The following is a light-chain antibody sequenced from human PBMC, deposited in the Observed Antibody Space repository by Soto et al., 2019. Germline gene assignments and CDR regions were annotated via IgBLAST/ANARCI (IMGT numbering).Light chain of an antibody. CDR2: AAS. J-gene: IGKJ1*01. Sequence: DIQMTQSPSSLSASVGDRVTITCRASQTITNYLNWYQQKPGKAPKLLIYAASTLLSGFPSRFSGAGSGTDFTLTIDSLQPEDFATYCCQQSYSSPWTFCQGTKVEIK. CDR1: QTITNY. V-gene: IGKV1-39*01. CDR3: QQSYSSPWT.